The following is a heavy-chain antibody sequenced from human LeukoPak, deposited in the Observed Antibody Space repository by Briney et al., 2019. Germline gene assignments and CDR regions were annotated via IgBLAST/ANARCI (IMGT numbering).Heavy chain of an antibody. D-gene: IGHD1-26*01. CDR3: AKGGKWDVTPFDY. V-gene: IGHV3-30-3*01. CDR2: ISFDGTDK. CDR1: GFTFSNHA. Sequence: GGSLRLSCAASGFTFSNHAMNWVRQAPGKGLEWVTTISFDGTDKYYADAVTGRFTISRDNSKDTLYLQVNSLRAEDTAVYYCAKGGKWDVTPFDYWGQGTLVTVSS. J-gene: IGHJ4*02.